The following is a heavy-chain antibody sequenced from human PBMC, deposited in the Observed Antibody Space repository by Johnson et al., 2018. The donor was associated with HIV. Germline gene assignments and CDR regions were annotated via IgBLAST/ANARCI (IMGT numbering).Heavy chain of an antibody. CDR2: ISGSDGAI. V-gene: IGHV3-48*04. Sequence: VQLVESGGGLKQPGGSLKLSCVASGFTFSGSAMHWVRQASGKGLEWVSYISGSDGAIWYADSVKGRFTISRDNATNSFYLQMNSLRAEDTAVYYCARESPGGDALDLWGQGKWSPSL. CDR1: GFTFSGSA. CDR3: ARESPGGDALDL. J-gene: IGHJ3*01. D-gene: IGHD1-14*01.